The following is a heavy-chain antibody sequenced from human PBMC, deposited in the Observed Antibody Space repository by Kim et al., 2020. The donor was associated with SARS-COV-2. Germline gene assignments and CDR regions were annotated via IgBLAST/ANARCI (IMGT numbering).Heavy chain of an antibody. CDR2: IRSKAYGGTT. CDR1: GFTFGDYA. V-gene: IGHV3-49*03. D-gene: IGHD1-26*01. Sequence: GGSLRLSCTASGFTFGDYAMSWFRQAPGKGLEWVGFIRSKAYGGTTEYAASVKGRFTISRDDSKSIAYLQMNSLKTEDTAVYYCTRGEDSGSYYYYYYGMDVWGQGTTVTVSS. J-gene: IGHJ6*02. CDR3: TRGEDSGSYYYYYYGMDV.